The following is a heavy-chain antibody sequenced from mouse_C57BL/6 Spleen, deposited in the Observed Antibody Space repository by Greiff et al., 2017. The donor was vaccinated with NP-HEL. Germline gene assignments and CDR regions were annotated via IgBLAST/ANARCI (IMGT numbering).Heavy chain of an antibody. CDR3: ARGGGNPYSAMDY. CDR1: GYTFTSYW. CDR2: IHPNSGST. J-gene: IGHJ4*01. D-gene: IGHD2-1*01. Sequence: QVQLQQPGAELVKPGASVKLSCKASGYTFTSYWMHWVKQRPGQGLEWIGMIHPNSGSTNYNEKFKSKATLTVDKSSSTAYMQLSSLTSEDSAVYYCARGGGNPYSAMDYWGQGTSVTVSS. V-gene: IGHV1-64*01.